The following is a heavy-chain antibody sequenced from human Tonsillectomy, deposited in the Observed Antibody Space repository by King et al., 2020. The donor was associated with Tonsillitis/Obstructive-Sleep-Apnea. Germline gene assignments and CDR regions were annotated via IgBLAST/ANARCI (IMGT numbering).Heavy chain of an antibody. D-gene: IGHD4-23*01. CDR1: GGSIRSSTYY. CDR3: ARLYGGIHPPDY. V-gene: IGHV4-39*02. CDR2: IYYGGNT. J-gene: IGHJ4*02. Sequence: QLQESGPGLVKPSETLSLTCSVSGGSIRSSTYYWGWIRQPPGKGLEWFGSIYYGGNTYYNPSLKSRVTISVDTSKNHFSLKLSSVTAADTAVYCCARLYGGIHPPDYWGQGTLVTVSS.